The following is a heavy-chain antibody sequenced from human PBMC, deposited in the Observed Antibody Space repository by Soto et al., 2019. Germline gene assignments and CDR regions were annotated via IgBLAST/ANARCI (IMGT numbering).Heavy chain of an antibody. CDR2: IIPILGIA. CDR1: GGTFSSYT. D-gene: IGHD3-16*02. CDR3: ARNYDYIWGSYPPPGEDYYYMDV. V-gene: IGHV1-69*02. Sequence: SVKVSCKASGGTFSSYTISWVRQAPGQGLEWMGRIIPILGIANYAQKFQGRVTITADKSTSTAYMELSSLRSEDTAVYYCARNYDYIWGSYPPPGEDYYYMDVWGKGTTVTVSS. J-gene: IGHJ6*03.